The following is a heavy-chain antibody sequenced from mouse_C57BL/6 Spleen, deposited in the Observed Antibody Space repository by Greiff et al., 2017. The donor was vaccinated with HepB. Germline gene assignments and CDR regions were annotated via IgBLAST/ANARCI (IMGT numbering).Heavy chain of an antibody. Sequence: VQLQQSGPELVKPGASVKISCKASGYSFTDYNMNWVKQSNGKSLEWIGVINPNYGTTSYNQKFKGKATLTVDQSSSTAYMQRNSLTSEDSAVYYCARRDYGTLYYAMGYWGQGTSVTVSS. D-gene: IGHD1-1*01. CDR1: GYSFTDYN. J-gene: IGHJ4*01. V-gene: IGHV1-39*01. CDR3: ARRDYGTLYYAMGY. CDR2: INPNYGTT.